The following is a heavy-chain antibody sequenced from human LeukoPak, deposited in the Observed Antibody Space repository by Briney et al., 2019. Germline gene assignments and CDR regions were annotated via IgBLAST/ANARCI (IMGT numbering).Heavy chain of an antibody. CDR1: GFTFSTYA. CDR3: ARAFDYYDSSGLSYFDY. Sequence: GGSLRLSCAASGFTFSTYAMTWVRQAPGKGLEWVSTIDGSGGSTYYADSVKGRFTISRDNAKNSLYLQMNSLRAEDTAVYYCARAFDYYDSSGLSYFDYWGQGTLVTVSS. CDR2: IDGSGGST. V-gene: IGHV3-23*01. D-gene: IGHD3-22*01. J-gene: IGHJ4*02.